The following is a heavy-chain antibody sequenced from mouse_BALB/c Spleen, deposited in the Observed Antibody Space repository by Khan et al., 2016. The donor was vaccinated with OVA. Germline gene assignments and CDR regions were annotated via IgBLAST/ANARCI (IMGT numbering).Heavy chain of an antibody. V-gene: IGHV3-2*02. J-gene: IGHJ3*01. CDR1: GYSITSEYA. D-gene: IGHD2-4*01. CDR3: ARKDYYDYDPFPY. Sequence: EVQLVETGPGLVKPSQSLSLTCTVTGYSITSEYAWNWIRQFPGNKLEWMGYIHYSGNTRSNPSLKSRTSITRDTSKNQFFLQLNSVTTEDTATYYCARKDYYDYDPFPYWGQGTLVTVSA. CDR2: IHYSGNT.